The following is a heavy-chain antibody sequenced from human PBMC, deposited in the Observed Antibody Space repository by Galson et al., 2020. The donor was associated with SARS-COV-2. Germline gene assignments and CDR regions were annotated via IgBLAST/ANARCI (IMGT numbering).Heavy chain of an antibody. CDR1: GFTFDDSA. CDR3: AKDFHGGYYYYDMDV. D-gene: IGHD3-3*01. CDR2: ISWNSGSI. J-gene: IGHJ6*03. Sequence: GGSLRLSCAASGFTFDDSAMHWVRQAPGKGLEWVSGISWNSGSIDYADSVKGRFTISRDNAKNSLYLQMNSLRAEDTALYYCAKDFHGGYYYYDMDVWGKGITVTVSS. V-gene: IGHV3-9*01.